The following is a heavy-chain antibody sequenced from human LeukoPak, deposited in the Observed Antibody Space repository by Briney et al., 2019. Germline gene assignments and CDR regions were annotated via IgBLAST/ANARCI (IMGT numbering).Heavy chain of an antibody. Sequence: GRSLRLSCAASGFAFSSYAMHWVRQAPGKVLEWVAAISYDGTNKYSADSVKGRFTISIDKSKNTLYLQMNSLKAEDTDVYYCARDTADYFDISGYFDYWGQGTLVTVSS. CDR2: ISYDGTNK. V-gene: IGHV3-30*04. J-gene: IGHJ4*02. CDR3: ARDTADYFDISGYFDY. D-gene: IGHD3-22*01. CDR1: GFAFSSYA.